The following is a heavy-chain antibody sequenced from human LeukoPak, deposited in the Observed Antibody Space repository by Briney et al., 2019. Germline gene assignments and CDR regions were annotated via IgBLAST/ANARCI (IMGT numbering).Heavy chain of an antibody. CDR1: GFTFSSYW. J-gene: IGHJ4*02. V-gene: IGHV3-7*05. CDR2: IKQDGSEK. D-gene: IGHD1-26*01. CDR3: ARDKSVGAAPFDY. Sequence: GGSLRLSCAASGFTFSSYWMGWVRQAPGKGLERVANIKQDGSEKYYVDSVKGRFTISRDNAKNSLYLQMNSLRAEDTAVYYCARDKSVGAAPFDYWGQGTLVTVSS.